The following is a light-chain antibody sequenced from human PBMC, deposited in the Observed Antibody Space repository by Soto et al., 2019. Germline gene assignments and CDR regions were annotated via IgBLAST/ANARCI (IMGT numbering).Light chain of an antibody. CDR2: KVS. CDR3: SSYTSSSTQV. J-gene: IGLJ1*01. CDR1: SSDVGGYNY. V-gene: IGLV2-14*01. Sequence: QSVLTQPPSVSGSPGQSITISCTGTSSDVGGYNYVSWYQQHPGNAPKLMIYKVSNRPSGVSNRFSGSKSGNTASLTISGLQAEDEADYYCSSYTSSSTQVFGTGTKLTVL.